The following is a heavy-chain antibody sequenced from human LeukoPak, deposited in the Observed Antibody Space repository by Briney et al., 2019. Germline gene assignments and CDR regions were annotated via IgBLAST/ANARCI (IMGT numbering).Heavy chain of an antibody. CDR3: AREIASCSSTSCSIYYYYGMDV. V-gene: IGHV1-24*01. Sequence: ASVKVSCKVSGYTLTELSMHWVRQAPGKGLEWMRGFDPEDGETIYAQKFQGRVTMTEDTSTDTAYMELSSLRSEDTAVYYCAREIASCSSTSCSIYYYYGMDVWGQGTTVTVSS. D-gene: IGHD2-2*01. J-gene: IGHJ6*02. CDR2: FDPEDGET. CDR1: GYTLTELS.